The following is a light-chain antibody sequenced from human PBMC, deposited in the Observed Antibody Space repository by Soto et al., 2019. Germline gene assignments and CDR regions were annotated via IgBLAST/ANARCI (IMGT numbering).Light chain of an antibody. CDR1: QSISIW. CDR2: KAS. V-gene: IGKV1-5*03. Sequence: DIQMTQSPSTLSASVGDRVTITCRASQSISIWLAWYQQKPGKAPKLLIYKASTLESGVPSRFSGSGSGTDFTLTISSLQPDDVATYYCQQYNTYRTFGQGTKVDIK. J-gene: IGKJ1*01. CDR3: QQYNTYRT.